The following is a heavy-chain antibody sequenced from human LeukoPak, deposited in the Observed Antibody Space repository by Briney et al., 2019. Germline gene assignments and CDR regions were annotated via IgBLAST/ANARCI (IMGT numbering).Heavy chain of an antibody. CDR1: GFTFSSYS. CDR3: ARDLDYYYYMDV. D-gene: IGHD3-16*01. V-gene: IGHV3-21*01. J-gene: IGHJ6*03. CDR2: ISSSSSYI. Sequence: GWSLRLSCAASGFTFSSYSMNWVRQAPGKGLEWVSSISSSSSYIYYADSVKGRFTISRDNAKNSLYLQMNSLRAEDTAVYYCARDLDYYYYMDVWGKGTTVTVSS.